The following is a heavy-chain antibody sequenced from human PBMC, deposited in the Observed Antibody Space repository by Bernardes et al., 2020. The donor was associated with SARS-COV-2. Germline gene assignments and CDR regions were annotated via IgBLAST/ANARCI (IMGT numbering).Heavy chain of an antibody. CDR1: GFSLSTSGVG. CDR3: AHSPTITIFGVVIDYYYGMDV. D-gene: IGHD3-3*01. V-gene: IGHV2-5*01. CDR2: IYWNDDK. Sequence: SSPTLVKPTQTLTLTCTFSGFSLSTSGVGVGWIRQPPGKALEWLALIYWNDDKRYSPSLKSRLTITKDTSKNQVVLTMTNMDPVDTATYYCAHSPTITIFGVVIDYYYGMDVWGQGTTVTVSS. J-gene: IGHJ6*02.